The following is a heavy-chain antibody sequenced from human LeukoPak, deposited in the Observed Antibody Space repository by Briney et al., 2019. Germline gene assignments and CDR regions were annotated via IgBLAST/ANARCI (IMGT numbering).Heavy chain of an antibody. Sequence: SGGSLRLSCAASGFTFSKVCMSWVRQAPGKGLEWVSRINTDGSSTSYADSVKGRFTISRDNAKNTLYLQMDTLRAEDTALYYCARDLLIVGVTTPGYSGHGNLVTVSS. CDR1: GFTFSKVC. CDR3: ARDLLIVGVTTPGY. D-gene: IGHD1-26*01. J-gene: IGHJ4*01. V-gene: IGHV3-74*01. CDR2: INTDGSST.